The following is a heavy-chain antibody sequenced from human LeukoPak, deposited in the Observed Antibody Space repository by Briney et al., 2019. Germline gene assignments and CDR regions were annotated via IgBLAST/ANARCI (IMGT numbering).Heavy chain of an antibody. CDR2: VIPIFGTA. J-gene: IGHJ4*02. CDR1: GGTFSSYA. V-gene: IGHV1-69*05. D-gene: IGHD2-2*01. CDR3: ARRGYCSSTSCSSDFDY. Sequence: WASVKVSCKASGGTFSSYAISWVRQAPGQGLEWMGGVIPIFGTANYAQKFQGRVTITTDESTSTAYMELSSLRSEDTAVYYCARRGYCSSTSCSSDFDYWGQGTLVTVSS.